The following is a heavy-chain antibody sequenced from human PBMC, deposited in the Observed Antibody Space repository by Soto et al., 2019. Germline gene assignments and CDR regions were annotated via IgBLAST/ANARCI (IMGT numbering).Heavy chain of an antibody. D-gene: IGHD3-10*01. CDR3: ARVGSGSYSAYYYYGMDV. J-gene: IGHJ6*02. CDR2: ISYDGSNK. CDR1: GFTFSSYA. V-gene: IGHV3-30-3*01. Sequence: GGSLRLSCAASGFTFSSYAMHWVRQAPGKGLEWVAVISYDGSNKYYADSVKGRFTISRDNSKNTLYLQMNSLRAEDTAVYYCARVGSGSYSAYYYYGMDVWGQGTTVTVSS.